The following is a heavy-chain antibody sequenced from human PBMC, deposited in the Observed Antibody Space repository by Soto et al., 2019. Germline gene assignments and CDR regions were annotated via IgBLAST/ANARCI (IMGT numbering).Heavy chain of an antibody. D-gene: IGHD3-22*01. J-gene: IGHJ4*02. CDR3: ARQIYDSDTGPNFQYYFDS. CDR2: IDPSDSQT. Sequence: PGESLKISCKESGYSFAGYWITWVRQKRGKGLEWMGRIDPSDSQTYYSPSFRGHVTISATKSITTVFLQWSSLRASDTAMYYCARQIYDSDTGPNFQYYFDSWGQGTPVTVSP. CDR1: GYSFAGYW. V-gene: IGHV5-10-1*01.